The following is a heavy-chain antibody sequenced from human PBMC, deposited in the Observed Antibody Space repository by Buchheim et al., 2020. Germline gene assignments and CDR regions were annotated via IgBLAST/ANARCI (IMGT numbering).Heavy chain of an antibody. CDR2: INCNNGDT. Sequence: QEHLVQSGAEVTKPGASVKVACKASGYTFSDYYIHWVRQALGQGPEWMGLINCNNGDTTSAQMLQGRVTMTRDTSINTAYMELSSLTSDDTAVYYCARDGAGLQGALNLWGQGT. J-gene: IGHJ3*01. CDR3: ARDGAGLQGALNL. D-gene: IGHD3-16*01. CDR1: GYTFSDYY. V-gene: IGHV1-2*02.